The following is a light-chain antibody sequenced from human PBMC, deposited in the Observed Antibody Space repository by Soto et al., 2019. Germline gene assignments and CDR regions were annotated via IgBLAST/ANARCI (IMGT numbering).Light chain of an antibody. Sequence: EIVLTQSPSTLSLSPGERATLSCRASQSVSRNYLAWYQQKPGQAPRLLIYGASSRATGIPDKFSGGGSGTDFTLTISRLEPEDFAVYYCQQYDSSPLTFGQGTKVEIK. V-gene: IGKV3-20*01. J-gene: IGKJ1*01. CDR2: GAS. CDR1: QSVSRNY. CDR3: QQYDSSPLT.